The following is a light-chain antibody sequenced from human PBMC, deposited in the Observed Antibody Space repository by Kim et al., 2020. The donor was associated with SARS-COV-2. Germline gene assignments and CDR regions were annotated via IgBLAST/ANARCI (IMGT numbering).Light chain of an antibody. CDR3: HQYNYWPRT. CDR1: QTVSSN. V-gene: IGKV3-15*01. Sequence: VSPGERANLSCRASQTVSSNLAWYQQKPGQVPRLLIYAASTRATGIPARFSGSGSGTEFTLTINSLQSEDFAVYYCHQYNYWPRTFGQGTKVDIK. J-gene: IGKJ1*01. CDR2: AAS.